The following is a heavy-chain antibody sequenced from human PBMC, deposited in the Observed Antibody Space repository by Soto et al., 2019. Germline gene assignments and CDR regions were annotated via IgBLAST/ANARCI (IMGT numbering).Heavy chain of an antibody. D-gene: IGHD5-12*01. CDR3: ARQAREGYNSAAY. CDR1: EGTVSNVSYH. Sequence: SLTCTVSEGTVSNVSYHWSWIRQPPGKGLECIGYIYYSGSTSYNPSLKSRVTISVDTSKNQFSLKLSSVTAADTAVYYCARQAREGYNSAAYWGQGTLVTVSS. CDR2: IYYSGST. J-gene: IGHJ4*02. V-gene: IGHV4-61*01.